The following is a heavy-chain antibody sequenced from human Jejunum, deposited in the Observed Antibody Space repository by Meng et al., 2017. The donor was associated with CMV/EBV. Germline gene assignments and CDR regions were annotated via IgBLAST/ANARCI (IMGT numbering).Heavy chain of an antibody. CDR3: ARKSEYNEGGCDV. Sequence: VSGGSIRGYDWTWIRQSPEKGLEWLGSIFYTGTTNYNPSLKSRVTISVDTSKNQLSLRLTSATAADTAVYFCARKSEYNEGGCDVWGQGAMVTVSS. CDR1: GGSIRGYD. D-gene: IGHD2/OR15-2a*01. J-gene: IGHJ3*01. CDR2: IFYTGTT. V-gene: IGHV4-59*01.